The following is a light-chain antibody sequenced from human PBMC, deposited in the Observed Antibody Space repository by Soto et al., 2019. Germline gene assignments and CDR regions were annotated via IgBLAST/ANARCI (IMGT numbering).Light chain of an antibody. J-gene: IGLJ1*01. Sequence: SYELTQPPSVSVSPGQTASITCSGDKLGDKYSSWYQQKSGQSPVLVIYQDTKRPSGIPERFSGSNSGNTATLTISGTQAMDEADYYCQVWDNNNGVFGTGTKVTVL. CDR3: QVWDNNNGV. CDR1: KLGDKY. CDR2: QDT. V-gene: IGLV3-1*01.